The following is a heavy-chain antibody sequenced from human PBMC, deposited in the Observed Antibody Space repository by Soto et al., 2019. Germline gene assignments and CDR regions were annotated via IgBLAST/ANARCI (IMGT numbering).Heavy chain of an antibody. CDR3: GRVYGDYLDY. D-gene: IGHD4-17*01. J-gene: IGHJ4*02. CDR1: GGSFSGYY. CDR2: INHSGST. V-gene: IGHV4-34*01. Sequence: SETLSLTCAVYGGSFSGYYWSWIRQPPGKGLEWIGEINHSGSTNYNPSLKSRVTISVDTSKNQFSLKLSSVTAADTAVYYCGRVYGDYLDYWGQGTLVTVSS.